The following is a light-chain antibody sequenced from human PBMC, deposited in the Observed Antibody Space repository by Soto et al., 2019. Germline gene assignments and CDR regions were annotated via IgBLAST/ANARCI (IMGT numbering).Light chain of an antibody. CDR3: QQYHDWPPLT. V-gene: IGKV3D-15*01. Sequence: DIVMTQSPATLSESPGERVTLSCRASQYISSNLAWYKQKPGQPPRLLIYDATSRATGIPCRFSGSGSGTNFTLTIISLQSEDFAVYFCQQYHDWPPLTFGGGNKVEIK. J-gene: IGKJ4*01. CDR1: QYISSN. CDR2: DAT.